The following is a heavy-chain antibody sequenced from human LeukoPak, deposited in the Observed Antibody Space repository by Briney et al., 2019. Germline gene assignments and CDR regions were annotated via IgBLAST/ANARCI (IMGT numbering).Heavy chain of an antibody. J-gene: IGHJ4*02. CDR3: AKDNRRHYTSGPNPDSLH. Sequence: PGGSLRLSCVGSGFIFSSYWMHWVRQPPGKGLGWVSGISWNSGSIDYADSVKGRFTISRDNAKNSLYLQMNSLRVEDTAFYYCAKDNRRHYTSGPNPDSLHWGQGALVTVSS. CDR1: GFIFSSYW. CDR2: ISWNSGSI. V-gene: IGHV3-9*01. D-gene: IGHD6-19*01.